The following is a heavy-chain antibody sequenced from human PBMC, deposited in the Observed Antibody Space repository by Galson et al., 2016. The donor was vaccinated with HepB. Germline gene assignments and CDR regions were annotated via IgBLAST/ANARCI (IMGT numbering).Heavy chain of an antibody. CDR3: VRLATRGYDL. Sequence: QSGAEVKKPGESLKISCKGYGYSFTSYWIAWVRQMPGKGLEWMGIIFPDDSDTTYSPSFQGQVSIPADKSNSSAFLQFNNLKASDTAMYYCVRLATRGYDLWGQGTLVTVSP. J-gene: IGHJ5*02. D-gene: IGHD1-26*01. V-gene: IGHV5-51*01. CDR2: IFPDDSDT. CDR1: GYSFTSYW.